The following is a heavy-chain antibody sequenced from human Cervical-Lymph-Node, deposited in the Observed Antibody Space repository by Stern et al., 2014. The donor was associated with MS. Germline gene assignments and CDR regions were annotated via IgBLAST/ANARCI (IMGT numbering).Heavy chain of an antibody. CDR2: ISYDESNK. Sequence: VQLVESGGGVVPPGRSLRLSCVASGVTFSNFAMHWVRQAPGKGLEWVAVISYDESNKYYADSVKGRFTISRDNSKNTLYLQMNSLRVEDTAVYYCARDFSDYGAVDCWGQGTLVTVSS. V-gene: IGHV3-30-3*01. D-gene: IGHD4-17*01. CDR3: ARDFSDYGAVDC. CDR1: GVTFSNFA. J-gene: IGHJ4*02.